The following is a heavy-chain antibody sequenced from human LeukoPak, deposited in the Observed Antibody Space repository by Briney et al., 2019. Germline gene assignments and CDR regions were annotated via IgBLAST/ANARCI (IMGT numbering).Heavy chain of an antibody. CDR3: APLAVAAPGFDY. V-gene: IGHV3-23*01. CDR1: GFTFSRYA. Sequence: GGSLRLSCAASGFTFSRYAMSWVRQAPGKGLEWVSTMSGSGGSTYYADSVKGRFIISRDNSKYTLDLQMNSLRAEDTAVYYCAPLAVAAPGFDYWGQGTLVTVSS. D-gene: IGHD6-19*01. J-gene: IGHJ4*02. CDR2: MSGSGGST.